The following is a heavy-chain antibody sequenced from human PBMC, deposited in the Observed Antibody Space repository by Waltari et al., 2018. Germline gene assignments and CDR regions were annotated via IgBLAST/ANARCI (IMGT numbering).Heavy chain of an antibody. J-gene: IGHJ5*02. CDR1: GYTLTELS. Sequence: QVQLVQSGAEVKKPGASVKVSCKVSGYTLTELSMHWVRQAPGQGLEWRGGFDPEDCETNYAQKFQGRVTMTEDTSTDTAYMGPSSLRSEDPAVDYCATGSSAGWFDPWGQGTLVTVSS. V-gene: IGHV1-24*01. CDR2: FDPEDCET. D-gene: IGHD2-2*01. CDR3: ATGSSAGWFDP.